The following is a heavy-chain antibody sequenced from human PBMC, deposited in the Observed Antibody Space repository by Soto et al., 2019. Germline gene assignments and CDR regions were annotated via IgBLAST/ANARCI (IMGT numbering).Heavy chain of an antibody. CDR3: ARYDFGTFDY. CDR1: GDSISSSFW. V-gene: IGHV4-4*02. D-gene: IGHD4-17*01. CDR2: IYHTERT. J-gene: IGHJ4*02. Sequence: QVLLQESGPGLVKPSVTLSLTFAVSGDSISSSFWWSWVRQPPGKGLEWIGEIYHTERTVYNPSRKSRVTISVDKSKNQFSLNLDSVTAADTAVYYCARYDFGTFDYWGRGILVTVSS.